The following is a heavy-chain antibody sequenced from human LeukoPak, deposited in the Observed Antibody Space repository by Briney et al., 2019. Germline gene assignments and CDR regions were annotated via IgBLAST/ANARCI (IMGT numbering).Heavy chain of an antibody. CDR3: ARDYWWNYDY. D-gene: IGHD1-7*01. CDR1: GFTFSDYA. J-gene: IGHJ4*02. V-gene: IGHV3-30-3*01. Sequence: GRALRLSCAASGFTFSDYAMHWVRQAPGKGLEWVAVISKDGSDKYYPGSVRGRFTISRDNSKNTIYLQMDSLRAEDTAIYYCARDYWWNYDYWGQGTLVTVSS. CDR2: ISKDGSDK.